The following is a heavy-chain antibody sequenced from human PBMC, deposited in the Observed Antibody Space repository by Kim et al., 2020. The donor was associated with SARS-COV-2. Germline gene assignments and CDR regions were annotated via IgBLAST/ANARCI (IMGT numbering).Heavy chain of an antibody. D-gene: IGHD2-2*01. CDR1: EFTFTFNSYT. V-gene: IGHV3-21*01. J-gene: IGHJ4*01. CDR2: ISGTGHYI. CDR3: ARSMTEVPAAPVDY. Sequence: GGSLRLSCAAFEFTFTFNSYTLHWVRQAPEKGLEWVSSISGTGHYIYYADSMKGRFTISRDNAKNSLFLQMDGLRVDDTAVYYGARSMTEVPAAPVDYWG.